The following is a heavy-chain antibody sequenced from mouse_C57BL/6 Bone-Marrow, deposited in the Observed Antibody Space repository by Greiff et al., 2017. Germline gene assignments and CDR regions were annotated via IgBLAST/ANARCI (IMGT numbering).Heavy chain of an antibody. V-gene: IGHV14-4*01. J-gene: IGHJ3*01. CDR3: TTWDYDGFAY. Sequence: EVQLQQSGAELVRPGASVKLSCTASGFNIKDDYMHWVKQRPGQGLEWIGWIDPENGDTEYDSKFQGKATITADTSSNTAYLQLSSLTSEDTAVYYCTTWDYDGFAYWGQGTLVTVSA. D-gene: IGHD2-4*01. CDR2: IDPENGDT. CDR1: GFNIKDDY.